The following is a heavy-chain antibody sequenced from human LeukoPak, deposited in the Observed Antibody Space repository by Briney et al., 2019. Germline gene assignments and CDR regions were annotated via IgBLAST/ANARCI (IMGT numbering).Heavy chain of an antibody. CDR2: IYYSGST. V-gene: IGHV4-39*01. Sequence: SETLSLTCTVSGGSISSSSYYWGWIRQPPGKGLEWIGSIYYSGSTNYNPSLKSRVTISVDTSKNQFSLKLSSVTAADTAVYYCARRGVQIQLYFDYWGQGTLVTVSS. D-gene: IGHD2-2*01. CDR3: ARRGVQIQLYFDY. J-gene: IGHJ4*02. CDR1: GGSISSSSYY.